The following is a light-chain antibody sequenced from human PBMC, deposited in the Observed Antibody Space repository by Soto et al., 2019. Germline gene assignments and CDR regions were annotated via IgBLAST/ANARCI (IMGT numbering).Light chain of an antibody. CDR2: WAS. J-gene: IGKJ1*01. CDR3: QQYYRIPRP. Sequence: DIVMTHSPDFVSVSLGERATINCNSSQSVLYSSNYKNYIAWYQQKPGQPPRLLIYWASTRQPGVPDRFSGGGSGTEFTLTISSLQAEDAAVYYCQQYYRIPRPFGQGTKVDI. CDR1: QSVLYSSNYKNY. V-gene: IGKV4-1*01.